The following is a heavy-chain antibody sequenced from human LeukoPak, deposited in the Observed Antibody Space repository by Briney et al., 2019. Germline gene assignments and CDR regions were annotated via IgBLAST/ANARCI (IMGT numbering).Heavy chain of an antibody. J-gene: IGHJ4*02. D-gene: IGHD3-22*01. V-gene: IGHV1-18*01. Sequence: ASVTVSCKASGYTFTSYGISWVRQAPGQGLEWMGWISAYNGNTNYAQKLQGRVTMTTDTSTSTAYMELRSLRSDDTAVYYCARNPRNYYDSSGYYWFDYWGQGTLVTVSS. CDR2: ISAYNGNT. CDR1: GYTFTSYG. CDR3: ARNPRNYYDSSGYYWFDY.